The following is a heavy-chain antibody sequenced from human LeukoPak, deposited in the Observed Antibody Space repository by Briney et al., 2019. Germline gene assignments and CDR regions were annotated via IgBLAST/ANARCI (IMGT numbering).Heavy chain of an antibody. CDR2: IYYSGST. Sequence: SETLSLTCTVSGGSISSGGYYWSWIRQHPGKGLEWIGYIYYSGSTNYNPSLKSRVTISVDTSKNQFSLKLSSVTAADTAVYYCARASPARDVFDIWGQGTMVTVSS. CDR3: ARASPARDVFDI. J-gene: IGHJ3*02. V-gene: IGHV4-61*08. CDR1: GGSISSGGYY.